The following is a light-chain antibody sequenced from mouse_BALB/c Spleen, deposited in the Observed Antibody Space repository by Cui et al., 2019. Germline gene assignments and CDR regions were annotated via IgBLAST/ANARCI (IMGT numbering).Light chain of an antibody. Sequence: QIVLTQSPAIMSASLGERVTMTCTASSSVSSSYLHWYQQKPGSAPKLWIYSTSNLASGGPARFSGSGSGTSYSLTISSMEAEDAATYYCHQYHRSPYTFGGGTKLEIK. CDR3: HQYHRSPYT. CDR2: STS. J-gene: IGKJ2*01. V-gene: IGKV4-74*01. CDR1: SSVSSSY.